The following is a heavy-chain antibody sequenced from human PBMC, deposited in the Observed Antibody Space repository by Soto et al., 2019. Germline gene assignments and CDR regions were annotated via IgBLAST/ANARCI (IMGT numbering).Heavy chain of an antibody. D-gene: IGHD2-2*01. CDR2: ISGTGVPT. J-gene: IGHJ5*02. V-gene: IGHV3-23*01. CDR1: GFTFSDYA. CDR3: AKSFCSSSSCFFLWVDP. Sequence: EVQLLESGGGLVQPGGSLRLSCAASGFTFSDYAMSWVRQAPGKGLEWLSLISGTGVPTLYAGSVKGRFSVSRDNSKSTLFLEMNDLRVDDTAKDYCAKSFCSSSSCFFLWVDPWGPGTLVTVSS.